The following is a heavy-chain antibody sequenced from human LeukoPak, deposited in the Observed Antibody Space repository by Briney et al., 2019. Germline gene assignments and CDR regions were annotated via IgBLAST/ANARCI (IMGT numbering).Heavy chain of an antibody. CDR1: GGTFSSYA. V-gene: IGHV1-69*04. CDR3: ARWGIVVVPALGMDV. CDR2: IIPNLGIA. D-gene: IGHD2-2*01. J-gene: IGHJ6*02. Sequence: GASVKVSCKASGGTFSSYAISWVRQAPGQGLEWMGRIIPNLGIANYAQKFQGRVTITADKSTSTAYMELSSLRSEDTAVYYCARWGIVVVPALGMDVWGQGTTVTVSS.